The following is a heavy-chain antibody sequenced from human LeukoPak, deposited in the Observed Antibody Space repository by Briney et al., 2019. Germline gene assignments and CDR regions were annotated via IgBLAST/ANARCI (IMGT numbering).Heavy chain of an antibody. CDR3: AKFVGSGWYNFDY. CDR1: GFTFSSYA. D-gene: IGHD6-19*01. V-gene: IGHV3-23*01. CDR2: ISGSDGST. Sequence: GVSLRLSCAASGFTFSSYAMSGVRQAPGKGLEWFSAISGSDGSTYYADSVKGRFTISRDNSKNTLYLQMNSLRVEDTAVYYCAKFVGSGWYNFDYWGQGTLVTVSS. J-gene: IGHJ4*02.